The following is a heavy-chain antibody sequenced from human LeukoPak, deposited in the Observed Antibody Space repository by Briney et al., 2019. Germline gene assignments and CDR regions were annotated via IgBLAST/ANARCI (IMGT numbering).Heavy chain of an antibody. CDR1: GFTFSSYS. V-gene: IGHV3-21*01. CDR2: ISSISSYI. D-gene: IGHD2-15*01. CDR3: ARDGIVVVVAATRREYYYGMDV. Sequence: GGSLRLSCAASGFTFSSYSMNWVRQAPGKGLEWVSSISSISSYIYYADSVKGRFTISRDNAKNSLYLQMNSLRAEDTAVYYCARDGIVVVVAATRREYYYGMDVWGQGTTVTVSS. J-gene: IGHJ6*02.